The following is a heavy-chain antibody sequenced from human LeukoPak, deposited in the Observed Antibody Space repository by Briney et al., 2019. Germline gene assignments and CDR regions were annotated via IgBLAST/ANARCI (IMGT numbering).Heavy chain of an antibody. CDR1: GFTFSSYG. J-gene: IGHJ4*02. D-gene: IGHD3-22*01. V-gene: IGHV3-23*01. CDR2: ISGSGGTT. CDR3: AKTNGYYSD. Sequence: GGSLRLSCAASGFTFSSYGMNWVRQAPGKGLEWVSGISGSGGTTYHADSVKGRFTISRDNSKNSLSLQVSSLRAEDTAVYYCAKTNGYYSDWGQGTLVTVSS.